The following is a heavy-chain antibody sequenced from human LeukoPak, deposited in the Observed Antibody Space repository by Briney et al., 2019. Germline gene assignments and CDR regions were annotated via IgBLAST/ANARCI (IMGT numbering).Heavy chain of an antibody. J-gene: IGHJ6*03. CDR1: GGTFSSHA. D-gene: IGHD2-2*01. V-gene: IGHV1-69*05. CDR3: ARGLQYQLLKALGYYYMDV. CDR2: IIPISGTA. Sequence: SVKVSCKASGGTFSSHAIAWVRQAPGQGPEWMGGIIPISGTANYAQKFQGRVTITTDESTSTAYMELSSLTPDDTAVYYCARGLQYQLLKALGYYYMDVWGEGTTVTVSS.